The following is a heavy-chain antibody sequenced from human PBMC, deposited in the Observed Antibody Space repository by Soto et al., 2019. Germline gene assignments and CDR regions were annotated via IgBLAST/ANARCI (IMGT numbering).Heavy chain of an antibody. D-gene: IGHD3-22*01. CDR1: EVTVSSNY. CDR3: ARDIPEYYYDSSGYYSY. CDR2: IYSGGST. J-gene: IGHJ4*02. V-gene: IGHV3-66*01. Sequence: VPLRLSCAASEVTVSSNYMYCVRQNPGKGLEGVSVIYSGGSTYYADSVKGRFTISRDNSKNTLYLQMNSLRAEDTAVYYCARDIPEYYYDSSGYYSYWGQGTLVTVSS.